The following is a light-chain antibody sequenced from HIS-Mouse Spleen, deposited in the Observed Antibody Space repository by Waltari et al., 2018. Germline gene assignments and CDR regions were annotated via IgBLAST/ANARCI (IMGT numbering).Light chain of an antibody. CDR3: QTWGTGINWV. J-gene: IGLJ3*02. CDR2: LNSDGSH. V-gene: IGLV4-69*01. CDR1: SGHSSHA. Sequence: QLVLTQSPSASASLGASFKLTCTLSSGHSSHAIAWHQQQPEKGPRYLMKLNSDGSHSKGDGFPDRFSGSSSGAERYLTISSLQSEDEADYYCQTWGTGINWVFGGGTKLTVL.